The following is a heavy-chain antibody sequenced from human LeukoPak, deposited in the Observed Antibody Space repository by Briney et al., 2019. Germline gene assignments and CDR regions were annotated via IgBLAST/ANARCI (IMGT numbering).Heavy chain of an antibody. CDR2: IGSTSSTI. CDR1: GFTFSNYN. CDR3: ARSGSYYRTFDY. J-gene: IGHJ4*02. V-gene: IGHV3-48*02. Sequence: PGGSLGLSCATSGFTFSNYNMNWVRQAPGKGLEWVAYIGSTSSTIYYAGSVKGRFTISRDNAKNSLYLQMNSLRDKDTAVYFCARSGSYYRTFDYWGQGSLVTVSS. D-gene: IGHD1-26*01.